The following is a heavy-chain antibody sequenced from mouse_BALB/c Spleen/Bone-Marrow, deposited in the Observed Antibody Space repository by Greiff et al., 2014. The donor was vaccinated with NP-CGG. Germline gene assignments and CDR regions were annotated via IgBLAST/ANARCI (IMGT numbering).Heavy chain of an antibody. CDR3: AREVDGWYYFDY. CDR2: ISSGGST. J-gene: IGHJ2*01. CDR1: GSTLSSYA. Sequence: DVMLVESGGGLVKPGGSLKLSCAASGSTLSSYAMSWVRQTPEKRLEWVASISSGGSTYYPDSVKGRFTISRDNARNILYLQMSSLRSEDTAMYYCAREVDGWYYFDYWGQGTTLTVSS. V-gene: IGHV5-6-5*01. D-gene: IGHD2-3*01.